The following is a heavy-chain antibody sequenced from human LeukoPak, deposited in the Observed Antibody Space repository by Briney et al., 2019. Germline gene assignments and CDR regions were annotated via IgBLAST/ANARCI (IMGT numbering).Heavy chain of an antibody. CDR3: ARGRTRIAVAGTDAFDI. Sequence: ASVKVSCKASGGTFSSYAISWVRRAPGQGLEWMGGITPIFGTANYAQKFQGRVTITADKSASTAYMELSSLRSEDTAVYYCARGRTRIAVAGTDAFDIWGQGTMVTVSS. J-gene: IGHJ3*02. V-gene: IGHV1-69*06. D-gene: IGHD6-19*01. CDR2: ITPIFGTA. CDR1: GGTFSSYA.